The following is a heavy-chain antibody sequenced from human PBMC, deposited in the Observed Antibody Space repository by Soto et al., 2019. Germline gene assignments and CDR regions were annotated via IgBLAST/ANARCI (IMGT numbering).Heavy chain of an antibody. CDR3: ASRSAYCGGDCYSGDAFDI. J-gene: IGHJ3*02. CDR1: GGTFSSYA. CDR2: IIPIFGTA. D-gene: IGHD2-21*02. Sequence: ASVKVSCKASGGTFSSYAISWVRQAPGQGLEWVGGIIPIFGTANYAQKFQGRVTITADESTSTAYMELSSLRSEDTAVYYCASRSAYCGGDCYSGDAFDIWGQGTMVTVSS. V-gene: IGHV1-69*13.